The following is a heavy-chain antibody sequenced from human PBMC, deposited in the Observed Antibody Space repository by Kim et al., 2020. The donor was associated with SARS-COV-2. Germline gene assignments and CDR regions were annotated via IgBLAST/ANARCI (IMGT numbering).Heavy chain of an antibody. D-gene: IGHD3-22*01. J-gene: IGHJ4*02. CDR1: GGSISSGGYY. CDR3: ARGQGLITMIVVVVGAFDY. CDR2: IYYSGST. V-gene: IGHV4-31*03. Sequence: SETLSLTCTVSGGSISSGGYYWSWIRQHPGKGLEWIGYIYYSGSTYYNLSLKSRVTISVDTSKNQFSLKLSSVTAADTAVYYCARGQGLITMIVVVVGAFDYWGQGTLATSSS.